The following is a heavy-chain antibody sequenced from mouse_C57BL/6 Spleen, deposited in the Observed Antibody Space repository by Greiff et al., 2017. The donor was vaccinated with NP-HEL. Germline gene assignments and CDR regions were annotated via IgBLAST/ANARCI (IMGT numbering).Heavy chain of an antibody. V-gene: IGHV1-59*01. CDR1: GYTFTSYW. J-gene: IGHJ1*03. CDR2: IDPSDSYT. CDR3: ARSAYYYGSRRYFDV. Sequence: VQLQQPGAELVRPGTSVKLSCKASGYTFTSYWMHWVKQRPGQGLEWIGVIDPSDSYTNYNQKFKGKATLTVDTSSSTAYMQLSSLTSEDSAVYYCARSAYYYGSRRYFDVWGTGTTVTVSS. D-gene: IGHD1-1*01.